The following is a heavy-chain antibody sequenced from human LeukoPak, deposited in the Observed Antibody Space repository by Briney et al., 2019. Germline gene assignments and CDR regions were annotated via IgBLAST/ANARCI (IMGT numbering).Heavy chain of an antibody. CDR1: GYTFTSYG. Sequence: ASVNVSCKASGYTFTSYGISWVRQAPGQGLEWMGIINPSGGSTSYAQKFQGRVTMTRDTSTSTVYMELSSLRSEDAAVYYCASLFSSGPLGGPWGQGTLVTVSS. CDR2: INPSGGST. V-gene: IGHV1-46*01. CDR3: ASLFSSGPLGGP. D-gene: IGHD3-22*01. J-gene: IGHJ5*02.